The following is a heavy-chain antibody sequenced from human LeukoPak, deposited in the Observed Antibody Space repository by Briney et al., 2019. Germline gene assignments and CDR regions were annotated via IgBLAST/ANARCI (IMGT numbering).Heavy chain of an antibody. CDR2: IYYSGST. D-gene: IGHD4-23*01. CDR1: GGSISSSSYY. Sequence: SETLSLTCTVSGGSISSSSYYWGWIRQPPGKGLEWIGSIYYSGSTYYNPSLKSRVTISVDTSKNQFSLKLSSVTAADTAVYYCARVRGGTVVTGMRYYYYYMDVWGKGTTVTVSS. CDR3: ARVRGGTVVTGMRYYYYYMDV. J-gene: IGHJ6*03. V-gene: IGHV4-39*07.